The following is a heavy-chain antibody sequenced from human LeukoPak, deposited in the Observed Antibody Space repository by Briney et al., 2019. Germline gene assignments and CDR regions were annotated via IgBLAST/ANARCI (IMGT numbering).Heavy chain of an antibody. CDR2: INPSGGST. D-gene: IGHD3-3*01. Sequence: GASVKVSCKASGYTFTSYYMHWVRQAPGQGLEWMGIINPSGGSTSYAQKFQGRVTMTRDTSTSTVYMELSSLRSEDTAVYYCARGPRRSHRNYDFWSGYSSLDYWGQGTLVTVSS. CDR1: GYTFTSYY. V-gene: IGHV1-46*01. J-gene: IGHJ4*02. CDR3: ARGPRRSHRNYDFWSGYSSLDY.